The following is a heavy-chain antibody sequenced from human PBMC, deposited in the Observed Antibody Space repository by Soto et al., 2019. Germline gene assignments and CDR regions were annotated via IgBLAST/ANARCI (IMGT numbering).Heavy chain of an antibody. CDR1: GGTFSSYA. Sequence: SVKVSCKASGGTFSSYAISWVRQAPGQGLEWMGGIIPIFGTANYAQKFQGRATITADESTSTAYMELSSLRSEDTAVYYCARGRSIGQLVQHYYHYGMDVWGQGTTVTVSS. V-gene: IGHV1-69*13. CDR2: IIPIFGTA. CDR3: ARGRSIGQLVQHYYHYGMDV. J-gene: IGHJ6*02. D-gene: IGHD6-6*01.